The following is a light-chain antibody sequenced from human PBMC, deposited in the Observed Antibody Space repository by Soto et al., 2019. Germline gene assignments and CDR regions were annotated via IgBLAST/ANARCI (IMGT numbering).Light chain of an antibody. CDR1: QSISNT. Sequence: TQSPATLSLSPGEIATLSCRASQSISNTLAWYQQRPGQAPRLLIYGASTRATGIPARFSGSGSGIEFTLTISSLQSEDFAVYYCQQYNDWPQTFGQGTKVDIK. V-gene: IGKV3-15*01. CDR2: GAS. J-gene: IGKJ1*01. CDR3: QQYNDWPQT.